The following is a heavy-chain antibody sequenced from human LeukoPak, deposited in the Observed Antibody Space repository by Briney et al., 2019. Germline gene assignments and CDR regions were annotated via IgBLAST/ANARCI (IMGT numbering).Heavy chain of an antibody. CDR1: RGSFSGYY. CDR3: ARGELTYDYVWGSYRSTYYFDY. D-gene: IGHD3-16*02. J-gene: IGHJ4*02. CDR2: INHSGST. Sequence: ETLCLTRALYRGSFSGYYSSWIRNPLGKGLGCVGEINHSGSTNYNPSLKGRVTISVDTSKNQFSLRLSSVTAADTAVYYCARGELTYDYVWGSYRSTYYFDYWGQGTLVTVSS. V-gene: IGHV4-34*01.